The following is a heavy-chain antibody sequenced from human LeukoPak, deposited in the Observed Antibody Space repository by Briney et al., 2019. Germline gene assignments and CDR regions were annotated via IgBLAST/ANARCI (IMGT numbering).Heavy chain of an antibody. CDR3: ARSADARLDS. CDR2: TYYRSRWYN. J-gene: IGHJ4*02. Sequence: SQTLSLTCAISGDSVSSNSAAWNWIRQSPSRGLEWLGRTYYRSRWYNEYAVSVKSRITVNPDSSKNHFSLHLNSVTPDDTAVYYCARSADARLDSRGQGTLVTVSS. CDR1: GDSVSSNSAA. D-gene: IGHD2-2*01. V-gene: IGHV6-1*01.